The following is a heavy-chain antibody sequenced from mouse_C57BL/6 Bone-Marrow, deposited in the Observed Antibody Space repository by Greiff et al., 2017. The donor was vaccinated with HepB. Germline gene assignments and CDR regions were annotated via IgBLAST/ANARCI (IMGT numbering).Heavy chain of an antibody. CDR3: TGGSNPYYFDY. CDR1: GFTFSNYW. D-gene: IGHD1-1*01. V-gene: IGHV6-3*01. CDR2: IRLKSDNYAT. J-gene: IGHJ2*01. Sequence: EVKLQESGGGLVQPGGSMKLSCVASGFTFSNYWMNWVRQSPEKGLEWVAQIRLKSDNYATHYAESVKGRFTISRDDSKSSVYLQMNNLRAEDTGIYYCTGGSNPYYFDYWGKGTTLTVSS.